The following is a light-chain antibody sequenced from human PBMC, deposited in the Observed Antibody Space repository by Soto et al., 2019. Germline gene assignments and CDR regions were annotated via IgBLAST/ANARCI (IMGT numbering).Light chain of an antibody. CDR1: QSVSSSY. Sequence: EIVLTQSPGTLSLSPGERATLSCRASQSVSSSYLAWYQQKPGQAPRLLIYGASSRATGIPDSFSGSGSGTAFTLTISRLEPEDFAVYYCQQYGSSYTFGQGTKLEIK. J-gene: IGKJ2*01. CDR3: QQYGSSYT. V-gene: IGKV3-20*01. CDR2: GAS.